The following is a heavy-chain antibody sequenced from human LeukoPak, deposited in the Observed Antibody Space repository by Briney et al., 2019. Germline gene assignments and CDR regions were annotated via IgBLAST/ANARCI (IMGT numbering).Heavy chain of an antibody. V-gene: IGHV3-53*01. CDR3: ARDYYGSGSS. CDR1: GFTVSSNY. Sequence: GGSLRLSCAASGFTVSSNYMSWVRQAPGKGLDWVSVIYSGGSTYCADSVKGRFTISRDNSKNTLYLQMNSLRAEDTAVYYCARDYYGSGSSWGQGTLVTVSS. J-gene: IGHJ5*02. D-gene: IGHD3-10*01. CDR2: IYSGGST.